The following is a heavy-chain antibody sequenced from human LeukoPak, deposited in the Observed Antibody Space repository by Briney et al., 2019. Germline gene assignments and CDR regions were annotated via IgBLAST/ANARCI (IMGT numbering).Heavy chain of an antibody. CDR2: ISGSGGST. CDR3: ALKYRVLGFDY. D-gene: IGHD3-16*02. CDR1: GFAFSDYA. Sequence: GGSLRLSCAASGFAFSDYAISWVRQAPGKGLEWVSAISGSGGSTYYADSVKGRFTISRDNSKNTLYLQMNSLRAEDTAVCYCALKYRVLGFDYWGQGTLVTVSS. V-gene: IGHV3-23*01. J-gene: IGHJ4*02.